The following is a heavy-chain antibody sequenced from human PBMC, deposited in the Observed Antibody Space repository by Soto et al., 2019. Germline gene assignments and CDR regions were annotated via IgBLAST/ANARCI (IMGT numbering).Heavy chain of an antibody. Sequence: SQTPSLTCAISGDSVSSNSGAWIWIRQSPSRGLEWLGRTYYRSKWYNDYAVSVKSRISINPDTSKNQFSLQLNSVIPEDTAVYYCARDPGHDTYDIWGQGTMVTVSS. CDR3: ARDPGHDTYDI. CDR1: GDSVSSNSGA. J-gene: IGHJ3*02. CDR2: TYYRSKWYN. V-gene: IGHV6-1*01.